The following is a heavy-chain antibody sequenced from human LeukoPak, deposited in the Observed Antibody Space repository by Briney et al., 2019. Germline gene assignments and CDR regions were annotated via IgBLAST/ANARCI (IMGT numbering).Heavy chain of an antibody. D-gene: IGHD3-22*01. CDR2: ISSDGSHT. CDR1: GFTFSSYA. V-gene: IGHV3-30*04. J-gene: IGHJ4*02. Sequence: GGSLRLSCSASGFTFSSYAMHWVRQAPVKGLKWVAVISSDGSHTNYADSVKGRFTISRDNSKNTLYLQMNSLRAEDTAVYYCAPTYYYDSSGYYYDYWGQGTLVTVSS. CDR3: APTYYYDSSGYYYDY.